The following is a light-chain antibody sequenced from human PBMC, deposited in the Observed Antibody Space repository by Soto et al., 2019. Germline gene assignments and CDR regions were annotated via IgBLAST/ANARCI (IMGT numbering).Light chain of an antibody. J-gene: IGLJ2*01. V-gene: IGLV2-14*01. CDR2: EVS. Sequence: QSVLTQPPSVSAAPGQKVTISCSGSSSNIGNNYVSWYQQLPGTAPKLMIYEVSNRPSGVSNRFSGSKSGNTASLTISGLQAEDEADYYCSSYTSSSNVVFGGGTKLTVL. CDR1: SSNIGNNY. CDR3: SSYTSSSNVV.